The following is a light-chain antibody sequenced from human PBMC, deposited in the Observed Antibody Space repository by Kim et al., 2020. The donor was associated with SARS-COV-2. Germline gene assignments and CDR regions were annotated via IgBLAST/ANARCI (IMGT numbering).Light chain of an antibody. Sequence: EIVMTQSPATLSVSPGERATLSCRASQSVSSNLAWYQQKPGQAPRLLIYGASTRATGIPARFSGSGSGTEFTLTISSLQSEDFAVYYCQQYNNSPVFGQGTKVDIK. CDR1: QSVSSN. CDR3: QQYNNSPV. J-gene: IGKJ1*01. V-gene: IGKV3-15*01. CDR2: GAS.